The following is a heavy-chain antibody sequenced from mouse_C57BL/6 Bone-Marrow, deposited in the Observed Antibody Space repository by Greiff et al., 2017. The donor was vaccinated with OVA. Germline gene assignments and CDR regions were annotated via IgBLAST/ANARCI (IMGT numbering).Heavy chain of an antibody. J-gene: IGHJ2*01. CDR3: ARVGITTVVATHYFDY. D-gene: IGHD1-1*01. V-gene: IGHV1-55*01. Sequence: VQLQQPGAELVKPGASVKMSCKASGYTFTSYWITWVKQRPGQGLEWIGDIYPGSGSTNYNEKFKSKATLTVDTSSSTAYMQLSSLTSEDSAVYYCARVGITTVVATHYFDYWGQGTTLTVSS. CDR2: IYPGSGST. CDR1: GYTFTSYW.